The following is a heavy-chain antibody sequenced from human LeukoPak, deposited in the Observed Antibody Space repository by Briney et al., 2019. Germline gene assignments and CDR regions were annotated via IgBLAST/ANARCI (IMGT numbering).Heavy chain of an antibody. CDR1: GGSISSYY. CDR3: ARAVSGRFDY. D-gene: IGHD6-19*01. J-gene: IGHJ4*02. V-gene: IGHV4-59*08. CDR2: IYYSGST. Sequence: SETLSLTCTVSGGSISSYYWSWIRQPPGKGLEWIGYIYYSGSTNYNPSLKSRVTISVDTSKNQFSLKLSSVTAADTAIYYCARAVSGRFDYRGQGTLVTVSS.